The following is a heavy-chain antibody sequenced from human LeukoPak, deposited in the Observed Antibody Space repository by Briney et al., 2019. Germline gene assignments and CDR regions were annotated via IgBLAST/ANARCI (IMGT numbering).Heavy chain of an antibody. J-gene: IGHJ4*02. Sequence: SQTLSLTCTVSGGSISSGGYYWSWIRQPPGKGLEWIGYIYHSGSTYYNPSLKSRVTISVDRPKNQFSLKLSSVTAADMAVYYCARVCDFWSGYLYFDYWGQGTLVTVSS. CDR3: ARVCDFWSGYLYFDY. CDR2: IYHSGST. CDR1: GGSISSGGYY. V-gene: IGHV4-30-2*01. D-gene: IGHD3-3*01.